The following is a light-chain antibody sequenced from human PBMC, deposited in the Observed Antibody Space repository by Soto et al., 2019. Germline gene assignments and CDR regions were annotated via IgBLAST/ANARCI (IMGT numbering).Light chain of an antibody. V-gene: IGLV1-44*01. CDR2: SND. CDR3: AAWDDRLNGPV. CDR1: SSNIGSNT. J-gene: IGLJ2*01. Sequence: QSVLTQPPSASGTPGQRGTISCSGSSSNIGSNTVNWYQQLPVTAPKLLIYSNDQRPSGVPDRFSGSRSGTSPSLDISGLQSEDEADYYCAAWDDRLNGPVFGGGTKLTVL.